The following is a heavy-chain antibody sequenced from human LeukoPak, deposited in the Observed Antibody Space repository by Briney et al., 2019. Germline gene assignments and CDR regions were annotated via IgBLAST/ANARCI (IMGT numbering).Heavy chain of an antibody. CDR2: INPNSGGT. J-gene: IGHJ5*02. Sequence: ASVKVSCKASGYTFTGYYMHWVRQAPGQGLEWMGWINPNSGGTNYAQKFQGRVTMTRDTSISTAYMELSRLRSDDTAVYYCASFMYDSSVNWFDPWGQGTLVTVSP. V-gene: IGHV1-2*02. CDR1: GYTFTGYY. CDR3: ASFMYDSSVNWFDP. D-gene: IGHD3-22*01.